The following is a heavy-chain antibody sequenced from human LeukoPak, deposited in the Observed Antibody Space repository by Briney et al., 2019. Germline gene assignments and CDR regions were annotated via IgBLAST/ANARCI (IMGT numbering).Heavy chain of an antibody. V-gene: IGHV1-2*02. CDR1: GYTFTGYY. CDR3: ARDSAEDYYDSSGYHQSDAFDI. D-gene: IGHD3-22*01. CDR2: INPNSGGT. Sequence: ASVKVSCKASGYTFTGYYMHWVRQAPGQGLEWMGWINPNSGGTNYAQKFQGRVTMTRDTSISTAYMELSRLRSDDTAVYYCARDSAEDYYDSSGYHQSDAFDIWGQGTMVTVSS. J-gene: IGHJ3*02.